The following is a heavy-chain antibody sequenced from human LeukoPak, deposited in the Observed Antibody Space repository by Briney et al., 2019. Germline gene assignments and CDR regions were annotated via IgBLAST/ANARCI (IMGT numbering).Heavy chain of an antibody. Sequence: GGSLRLSCAASRFTFSSYAMSWVRQAPGMGLEWVSSISGSGNSTYYADSVKGRFTISRDNSKNTLYLQMNSLRAEDTAVYYCAKGPYCSSTSCYTVGVFDPWGQGTLVTVSS. V-gene: IGHV3-23*01. D-gene: IGHD2-2*02. CDR3: AKGPYCSSTSCYTVGVFDP. J-gene: IGHJ5*02. CDR2: ISGSGNST. CDR1: RFTFSSYA.